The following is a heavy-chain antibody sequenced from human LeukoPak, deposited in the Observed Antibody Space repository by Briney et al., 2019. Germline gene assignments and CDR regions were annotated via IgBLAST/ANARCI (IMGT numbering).Heavy chain of an antibody. J-gene: IGHJ5*02. CDR1: DGSFSGYY. D-gene: IGHD3-3*01. CDR2: INHSGST. V-gene: IGHV4-34*01. CDR3: ARGSPLYFWSGYYPLYWFDP. Sequence: PSETLSLTCAVHDGSFSGYYWSWIRRPPGRGLDWIGAINHSGSTNYNPSLKSRVTISVDTSKNQFSLKLSSVTAADTAVYYCARGSPLYFWSGYYPLYWFDPWGQGTLVTVSS.